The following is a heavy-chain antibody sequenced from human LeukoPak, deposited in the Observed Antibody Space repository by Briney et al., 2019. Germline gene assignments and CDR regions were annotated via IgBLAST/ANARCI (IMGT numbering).Heavy chain of an antibody. J-gene: IGHJ4*01. CDR3: ARLTAAAGVWALDY. CDR1: GGSISSYY. CDR2: IYYSGST. V-gene: IGHV4-59*01. Sequence: SETLSLTCTVSGGSISSYYWSWIRQPPGKGLEWVGYIYYSGSTNYNPSLKSRVTISVGTSKNQFSLKLSSMTAADTAVYYCARLTAAAGVWALDYWGHGTLVTVSS. D-gene: IGHD6-13*01.